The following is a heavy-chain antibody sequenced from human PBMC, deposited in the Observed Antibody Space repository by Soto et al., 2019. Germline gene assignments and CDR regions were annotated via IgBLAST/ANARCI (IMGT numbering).Heavy chain of an antibody. CDR1: GYTFTSYY. CDR3: ARDIHPSAERDRFDP. Sequence: ASVKVSCKASGYTFTSYYMHWVRQAPGQGLEWMGIINPSGGSTSYAQKFQGRVTMTRDTSTSTVYMELSSLRSEDTAVYYCARDIHPSAERDRFDPWGQGTLVTVSS. D-gene: IGHD6-13*01. CDR2: INPSGGST. J-gene: IGHJ5*02. V-gene: IGHV1-46*01.